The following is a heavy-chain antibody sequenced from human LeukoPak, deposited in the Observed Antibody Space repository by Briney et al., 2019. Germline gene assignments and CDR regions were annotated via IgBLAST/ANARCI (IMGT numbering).Heavy chain of an antibody. Sequence: GGSLRLSCAASGFTFNIYSMNWVRQAPGKGLEWVSSISGTSNYIYYADSVKGRFTISRDNAKNSLFLRMSSLRVEDTAVYYCARPRTAWSSHWYFEVWGRGTLVTVSS. V-gene: IGHV3-21*04. D-gene: IGHD1-1*01. CDR1: GFTFNIYS. CDR3: ARPRTAWSSHWYFEV. CDR2: ISGTSNYI. J-gene: IGHJ2*01.